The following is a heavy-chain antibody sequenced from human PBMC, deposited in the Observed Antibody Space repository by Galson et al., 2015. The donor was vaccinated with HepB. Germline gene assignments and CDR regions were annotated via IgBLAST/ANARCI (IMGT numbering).Heavy chain of an antibody. J-gene: IGHJ6*02. CDR3: ARDLVIVSAAMDSYYYYGMDV. CDR1: GYTFTGYA. V-gene: IGHV1-3*01. Sequence: SVKVSCKASGYTFTGYAIHWVRQAPGQRLEWMGWINAGNGNTKYSQKFQGRVTITRDTSASTAYMELSSLRSEDTAVYYCARDLVIVSAAMDSYYYYGMDVWGQGTTVTVSS. CDR2: INAGNGNT. D-gene: IGHD2-2*01.